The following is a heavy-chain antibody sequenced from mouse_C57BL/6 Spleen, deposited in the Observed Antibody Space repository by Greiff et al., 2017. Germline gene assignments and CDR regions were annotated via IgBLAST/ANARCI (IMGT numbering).Heavy chain of an antibody. V-gene: IGHV3-6*01. CDR3: AREVTY. Sequence: DVKLQESGPGLVKPSQSLSLTCSVTGYSITSGYYWNWIRQFPGNKLEWMGYISYDGSNNYNPSLKNRISITRDTSKNQFFLKLNSVTTEDTATYYCAREVTYWGQGTLVTVSA. CDR1: GYSITSGYY. CDR2: ISYDGSN. J-gene: IGHJ3*01. D-gene: IGHD2-2*01.